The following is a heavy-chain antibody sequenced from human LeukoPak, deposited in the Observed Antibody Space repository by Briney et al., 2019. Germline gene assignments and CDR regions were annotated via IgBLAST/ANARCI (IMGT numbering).Heavy chain of an antibody. Sequence: ASVKVSCKASGSTFTVYYMHWVRQAPGQGLEWMGWINPNSGGTNYAQKFQGRVTMTRDTSISTAYMELSSLRSEDMAVYYCARGAKFRSYGSGTYYTSLPFDPWGQGTLVTVSS. CDR3: ARGAKFRSYGSGTYYTSLPFDP. D-gene: IGHD3-10*01. CDR2: INPNSGGT. J-gene: IGHJ5*02. V-gene: IGHV1-2*02. CDR1: GSTFTVYY.